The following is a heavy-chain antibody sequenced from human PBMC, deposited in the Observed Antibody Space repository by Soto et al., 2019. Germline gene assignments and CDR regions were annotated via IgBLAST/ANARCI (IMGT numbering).Heavy chain of an antibody. D-gene: IGHD3-9*01. CDR3: AKDRAIRPGSDFDY. CDR2: ISGSGGST. J-gene: IGHJ4*02. V-gene: IGHV3-23*01. CDR1: GFTFSSYA. Sequence: GGCLRLSCAASGFTFSSYAMSWVRQAPGKGLEWVSAISGSGGSTYYADSVKGRFTISRDNSKNTLYLRMNSLRAEDTAVFYCAKDRAIRPGSDFDYWGQGTQVTVSS.